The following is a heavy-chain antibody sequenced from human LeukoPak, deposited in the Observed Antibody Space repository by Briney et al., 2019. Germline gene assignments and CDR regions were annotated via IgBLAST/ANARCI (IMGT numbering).Heavy chain of an antibody. V-gene: IGHV4-59*08. CDR3: ARGDYYDTQGVPRGDDAFDI. CDR1: GGSISSYY. J-gene: IGHJ3*02. D-gene: IGHD3-22*01. Sequence: KPSETLSLTCTISGGSISSYYWSWIRQPPGKGLEWIGYIYYSGSTNYNPSLKSRVTISVDTSKNQFSLKLSSVTAADTAVYYCARGDYYDTQGVPRGDDAFDIWGQGTMVTVSS. CDR2: IYYSGST.